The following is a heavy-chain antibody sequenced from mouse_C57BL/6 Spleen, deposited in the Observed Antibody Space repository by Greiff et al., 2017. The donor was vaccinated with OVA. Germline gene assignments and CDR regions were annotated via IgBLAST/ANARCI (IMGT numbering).Heavy chain of an antibody. CDR2: FNPNNGGT. Sequence: VQLQQSGPELVKPGASVKIPCKASGYTFTDYNLDWVKQRPGKSPEWIGDFNPNNGGTIYNQKFKGKATLTVDKSSSTAYMKIRGLTSEDTAVYYCARKSRTVLFAYWGQGTLVTVSA. J-gene: IGHJ3*01. V-gene: IGHV1-18*01. CDR1: GYTFTDYN. D-gene: IGHD1-1*01. CDR3: ARKSRTVLFAY.